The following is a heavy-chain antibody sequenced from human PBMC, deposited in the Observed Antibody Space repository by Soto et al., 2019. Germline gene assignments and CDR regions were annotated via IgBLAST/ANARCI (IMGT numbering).Heavy chain of an antibody. CDR1: GGSFSGYY. V-gene: IGHV4-34*01. CDR2: INHSGST. CDR3: ARDKITGLFDY. D-gene: IGHD2-8*02. Sequence: QVQLQQRGAGLLKPSETLSLTCAVYGGSFSGYYLTWIRQPPGTGLEWIGEINHSGSTNYTPSLKSRVTISVDTSKNQFSLKLTSVTAADTAVYYCARDKITGLFDYWGQGTLVTVSS. J-gene: IGHJ4*02.